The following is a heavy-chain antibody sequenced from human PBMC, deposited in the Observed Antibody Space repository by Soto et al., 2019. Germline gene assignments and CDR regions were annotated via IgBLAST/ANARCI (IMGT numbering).Heavy chain of an antibody. CDR2: INAGNGNT. CDR1: GYTXTSYA. CDR3: ARGIAPYYFDY. V-gene: IGHV1-3*01. J-gene: IGHJ4*02. D-gene: IGHD6-13*01. Sequence: ASVKVXCKASGYTXTSYAMHWVRQAPGQRLEWMGWINAGNGNTKYSQKFQGRVTITRDTSASTAYMELSSLRSEDTAVYYCARGIAPYYFDYWGQGALVNVS.